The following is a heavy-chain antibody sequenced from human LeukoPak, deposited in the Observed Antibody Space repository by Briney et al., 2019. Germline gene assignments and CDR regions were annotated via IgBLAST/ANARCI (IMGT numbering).Heavy chain of an antibody. CDR2: ISAYNGNT. J-gene: IGHJ2*01. Sequence: ASVKVSCKASGYTFTSYGISWVRQAPGQGLEWMGWISAYNGNTNYAQKLQGRVTMTTDTSTSTAYMELRSLRSEDTAVYYCARGKYGVYAPHYWYFDLWGRGTLVAVSS. V-gene: IGHV1-18*01. CDR1: GYTFTSYG. D-gene: IGHD4-17*01. CDR3: ARGKYGVYAPHYWYFDL.